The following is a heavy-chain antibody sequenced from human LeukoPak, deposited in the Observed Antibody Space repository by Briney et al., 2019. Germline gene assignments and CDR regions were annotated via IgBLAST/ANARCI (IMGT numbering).Heavy chain of an antibody. D-gene: IGHD4-17*01. CDR1: GFTFSSYW. J-gene: IGHJ6*04. CDR3: ARGYGDSRSPPMAV. Sequence: GGALRLSFSASGFTFSSYWMSWFRQSPGKGREGVANIKQDGIEKYYVDSVKGRFTISRDNAKNSLYLQMNSLRSEDTAVYYCARGYGDSRSPPMAVWGKGTTVTVSS. V-gene: IGHV3-7*03. CDR2: IKQDGIEK.